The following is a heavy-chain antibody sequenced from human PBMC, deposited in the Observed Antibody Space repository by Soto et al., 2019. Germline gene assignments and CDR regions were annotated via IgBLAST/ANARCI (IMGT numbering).Heavy chain of an antibody. J-gene: IGHJ6*02. V-gene: IGHV3-48*02. CDR1: GFTFNSYS. CDR2: ISSSSSTI. Sequence: GGSLRLSCAASGFTFNSYSMNWVRQAPGKGLEWVSYISSSSSTIYYADSVKGRFTISRDNAKNSLYLQMNSLRDEDTAVYYCARVDDYGDYSGHSYYYYYYGMDVWGQGTTVTVSS. CDR3: ARVDDYGDYSGHSYYYYYYGMDV. D-gene: IGHD4-17*01.